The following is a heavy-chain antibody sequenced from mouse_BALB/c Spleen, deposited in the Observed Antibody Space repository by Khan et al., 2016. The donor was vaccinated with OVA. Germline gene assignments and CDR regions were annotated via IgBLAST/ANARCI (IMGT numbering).Heavy chain of an antibody. D-gene: IGHD1-2*01. J-gene: IGHJ3*01. CDR3: ARRNYFGYTFAY. V-gene: IGHV1-77*01. CDR1: GYTFTDYY. Sequence: QVQLQQSGAELARPGASVKLSCKASGYTFTDYYINWVKQRTGQGLEWIGEISPGSGDTYYNEKFKGKATLPADKSSSTVYMQLSSLTAEASAVYFCARRNYFGYTFAYWGQGTLVTVSA. CDR2: ISPGSGDT.